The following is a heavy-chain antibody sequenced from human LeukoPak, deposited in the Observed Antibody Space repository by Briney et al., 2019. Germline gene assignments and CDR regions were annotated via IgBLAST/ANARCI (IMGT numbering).Heavy chain of an antibody. V-gene: IGHV3-23*01. D-gene: IGHD3-22*01. CDR1: GFTFSDYA. CDR2: ITGSSDST. J-gene: IGHJ4*02. Sequence: PGGSLRLSCAASGFTFSDYAMSWVRQSPGKGLEWVSGITGSSDSTYYADSVKGRFTISRDNAKNSLYLQMNSLRAEDTAVYYCARLNPDYYDSSGYYDGYWGQGTLVTVSS. CDR3: ARLNPDYYDSSGYYDGY.